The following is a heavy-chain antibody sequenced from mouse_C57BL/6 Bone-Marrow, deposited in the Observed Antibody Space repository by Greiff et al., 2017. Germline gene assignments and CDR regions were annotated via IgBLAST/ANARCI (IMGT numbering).Heavy chain of an antibody. CDR3: ARARYYGSLFDY. Sequence: DVKLVESGGGLVQSGRSLRLSCATSGFTFSDFYMEWVRQAPGKGLEWIAASRNKANDYTTEYSASVKGRFIVSRDTSQSILYLQMNALRAEDTAIYYCARARYYGSLFDYWGQGTTLTVSS. CDR2: SRNKANDYTT. V-gene: IGHV7-1*01. CDR1: GFTFSDFY. J-gene: IGHJ2*01. D-gene: IGHD1-1*01.